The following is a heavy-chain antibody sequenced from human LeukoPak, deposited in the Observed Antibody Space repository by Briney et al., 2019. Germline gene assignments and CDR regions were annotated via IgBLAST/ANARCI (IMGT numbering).Heavy chain of an antibody. CDR2: TTGLGDNT. V-gene: IGHV3-23*01. Sequence: HPGGSLRLSCAASGFFFSDSAMAWVRQAPGEGLEWVSTTTGLGDNTHYADSVKGRFTFSRDNSKNTLYLQMNNLGVDDTAVYYCTRDVTEHVGASADWGQGTLVTVSS. J-gene: IGHJ4*02. CDR3: TRDVTEHVGASAD. CDR1: GFFFSDSA. D-gene: IGHD1-26*01.